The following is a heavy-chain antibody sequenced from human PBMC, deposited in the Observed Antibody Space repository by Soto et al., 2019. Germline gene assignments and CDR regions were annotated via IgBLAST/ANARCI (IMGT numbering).Heavy chain of an antibody. CDR3: AKDSIVEVVIPESPYYYGMDV. CDR2: ISSSGGST. CDR1: GFTFSSYA. Sequence: GGSLRLSCAASGFTFSSYAMSWVRQAPGKGLEWVSAISSSGGSTYYADSVKGRFTISRDNSKNTLYLQMNSLRAEDTAVYYCAKDSIVEVVIPESPYYYGMDVWGQGTTVTVSS. J-gene: IGHJ6*02. D-gene: IGHD3-22*01. V-gene: IGHV3-23*01.